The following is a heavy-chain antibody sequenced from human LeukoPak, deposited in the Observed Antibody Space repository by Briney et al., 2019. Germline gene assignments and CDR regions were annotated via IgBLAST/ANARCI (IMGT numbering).Heavy chain of an antibody. CDR1: GCTFSSYA. D-gene: IGHD6-19*01. CDR2: ISGSGGST. Sequence: GGSLRLSCAASGCTFSSYAMSWVRQASGKGLEGVAAISGSGGSTYYADSVKGRFTISRDNCKNTLYLQMNSLRAEDTAVYYCAKRGIAVAGNSHPYYFDYWGQGTLVTVSS. CDR3: AKRGIAVAGNSHPYYFDY. V-gene: IGHV3-23*01. J-gene: IGHJ4*02.